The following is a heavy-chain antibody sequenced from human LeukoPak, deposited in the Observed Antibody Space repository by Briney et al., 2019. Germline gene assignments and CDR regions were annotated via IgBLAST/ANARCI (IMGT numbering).Heavy chain of an antibody. CDR3: ARAKYYYDSSGYCD. Sequence: WIRQPPGKGLEWVSGINWNGGSTGYADSVKGRFTISRDNAKNSLYLQMNSLRAEDTALYYCARAKYYYDSSGYCDWGQGTLVTVSS. V-gene: IGHV3-20*03. D-gene: IGHD3-22*01. CDR2: INWNGGST. J-gene: IGHJ4*02.